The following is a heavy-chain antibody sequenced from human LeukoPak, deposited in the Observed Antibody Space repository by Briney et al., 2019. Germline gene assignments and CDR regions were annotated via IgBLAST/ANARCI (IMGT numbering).Heavy chain of an antibody. CDR1: GFTFSNYA. V-gene: IGHV3-23*01. D-gene: IGHD1-26*01. J-gene: IGHJ4*02. CDR2: FSGSGGST. Sequence: GGSLRLSCAASGFTFSNYAMSWVRQAPGKGLQWVSAFSGSGGSTYYADSVKGRFTISRDNAKNSLYLHMNTLRADDTAVYYCAKDGGTHFDHWGQGTLVTVSS. CDR3: AKDGGTHFDH.